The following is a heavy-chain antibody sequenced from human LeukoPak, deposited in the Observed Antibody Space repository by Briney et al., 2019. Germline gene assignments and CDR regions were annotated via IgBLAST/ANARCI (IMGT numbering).Heavy chain of an antibody. D-gene: IGHD5-18*01. V-gene: IGHV3-21*01. CDR1: GFTFSSYS. CDR2: ISSSSSYI. Sequence: GGSLRLSCAASGFTFSSYSMNWVRQVPGKGLEWVSSISSSSSYIYYADSVKGRFTISRDNAKNSLYLQMNSLRAEDTAVYYCARGGYSYGYLDYWGQGTLVTVSS. J-gene: IGHJ4*02. CDR3: ARGGYSYGYLDY.